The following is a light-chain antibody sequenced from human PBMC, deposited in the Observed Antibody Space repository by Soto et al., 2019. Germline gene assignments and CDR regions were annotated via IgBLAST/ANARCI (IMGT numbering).Light chain of an antibody. J-gene: IGKJ1*01. V-gene: IGKV1-39*01. CDR3: KQPFSTPRT. Sequence: DTQMTQSPSSLSASVGDRVTITCRASQNVRSYVNWYQQKPGKAPSLLIYETSTLQSGVPPRFRWDGYGQDFPPNLRSSPPEDFATYYCKQPFSTPRTFGQGTTVEI. CDR1: QNVRSY. CDR2: ETS.